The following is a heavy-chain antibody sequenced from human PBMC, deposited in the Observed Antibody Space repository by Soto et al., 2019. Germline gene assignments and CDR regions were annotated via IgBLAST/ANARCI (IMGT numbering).Heavy chain of an antibody. D-gene: IGHD3-22*01. CDR3: TTDYYDSSGYYYYYYYYGMDV. CDR2: IKSKTDGGTT. V-gene: IGHV3-15*07. Sequence: GGSLRLSCAVSGFTFSNAWMNWVRQAPGKGLEWVGRIKSKTDGGTTDYAAPVKGRFTISRDDSKNTLYLQMNSLKTEDTAVYYCTTDYYDSSGYYYYYYYYGMDVWGQGTTVTVSS. J-gene: IGHJ6*02. CDR1: GFTFSNAW.